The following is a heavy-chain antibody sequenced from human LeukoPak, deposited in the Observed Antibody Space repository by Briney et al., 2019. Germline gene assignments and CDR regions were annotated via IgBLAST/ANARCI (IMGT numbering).Heavy chain of an antibody. J-gene: IGHJ5*02. D-gene: IGHD6-19*01. CDR1: GYSFTSYY. Sequence: ASVKVSCKASGYSFTSYYMHWVRQAPGQGLEWMGIINPSGGSTSYAQKFQGRVTMTRDTSISTAYMELSRLRSDDTAVYYCARDHSSGWYPWFDPWGQGTLVTVSS. V-gene: IGHV1-46*01. CDR3: ARDHSSGWYPWFDP. CDR2: INPSGGST.